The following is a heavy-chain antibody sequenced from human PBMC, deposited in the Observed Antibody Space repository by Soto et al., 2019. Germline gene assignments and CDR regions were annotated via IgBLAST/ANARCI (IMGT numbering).Heavy chain of an antibody. D-gene: IGHD5-12*01. CDR1: GGTFSSYT. CDR2: IIPILGIA. Sequence: QVQLVQSGAEVKKPGSSVKVSCKASGGTFSSYTISWVRQAPGQGLEWMGRIIPILGIANYAQKFQGRVTITADKSTSTAYMELSSLRSEDTAVYYCARDGNSGYDPNYFDYWGQGTLVTVSS. CDR3: ARDGNSGYDPNYFDY. V-gene: IGHV1-69*08. J-gene: IGHJ4*02.